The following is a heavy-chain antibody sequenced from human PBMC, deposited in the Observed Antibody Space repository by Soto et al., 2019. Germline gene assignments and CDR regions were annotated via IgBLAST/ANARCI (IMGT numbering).Heavy chain of an antibody. Sequence: SETLSLTCTVSGGSISNYYWTWIRQPAGKGLEWIGRIYSSGATNYNPSLKSRLTMSVHTSKNQFSLKLGSVTAADTALYYCARQTAYSSSWYDYWVHGTLVTVSS. CDR1: GGSISNYY. CDR3: ARQTAYSSSWYDY. J-gene: IGHJ5*01. CDR2: IYSSGAT. D-gene: IGHD6-13*01. V-gene: IGHV4-4*07.